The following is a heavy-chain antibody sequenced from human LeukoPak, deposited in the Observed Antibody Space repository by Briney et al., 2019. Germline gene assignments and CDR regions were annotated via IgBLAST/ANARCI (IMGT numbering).Heavy chain of an antibody. CDR1: GGSISSSSYY. V-gene: IGHV4-39*07. J-gene: IGHJ4*02. D-gene: IGHD1-14*01. CDR2: IYYSGST. CDR3: ARETQDHGIDY. Sequence: SETPSLTCTVSGGSISSSSYYWGWIRQPPGKGLEWIGSIYYSGSTYYNPSLKSRVTISVDTSKNQFSLKLSSVTAADTAVYYCARETQDHGIDYWGQGTLVTVSS.